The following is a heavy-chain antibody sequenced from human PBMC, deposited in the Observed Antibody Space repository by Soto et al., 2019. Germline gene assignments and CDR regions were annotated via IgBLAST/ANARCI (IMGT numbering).Heavy chain of an antibody. CDR3: VRAPYGSGSYYYFDY. D-gene: IGHD2-15*01. CDR1: GFSFSRYW. Sequence: EVQLVESGGGLVQPGGSLRLSCAGSGFSFSRYWMSWVRQAPGKGLQWVANINRDGSEKEYVDSLKGRFTISRDNAENSLYLQMNTLRAEDTAVYYCVRAPYGSGSYYYFDYWGQGTLVTVSS. V-gene: IGHV3-7*03. J-gene: IGHJ4*02. CDR2: INRDGSEK.